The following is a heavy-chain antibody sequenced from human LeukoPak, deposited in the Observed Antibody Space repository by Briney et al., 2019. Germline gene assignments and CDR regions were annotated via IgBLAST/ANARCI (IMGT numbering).Heavy chain of an antibody. Sequence: PGGSLRLSCSASGFTFSSYAMHWVRQAPGRGLEYVSAISSTGGSTYYADSVKGRFTISRDNSKNTVYFQMSSLRTEDTAVYYCVKGGQYTRSALFDYWGQGTLVTVSS. CDR1: GFTFSSYA. J-gene: IGHJ4*02. CDR3: VKGGQYTRSALFDY. CDR2: ISSTGGST. D-gene: IGHD6-6*01. V-gene: IGHV3-64*05.